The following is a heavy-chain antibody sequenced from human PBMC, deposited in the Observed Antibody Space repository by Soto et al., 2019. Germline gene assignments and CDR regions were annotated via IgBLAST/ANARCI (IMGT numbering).Heavy chain of an antibody. CDR2: ISDSGGST. D-gene: IGHD3-10*01. J-gene: IGHJ4*02. Sequence: PGGSLRLSCAASGFTFSSYAMSWVRQAPGKGLEWVSGISDSGGSTYYADSVKGRFTISRDNSKNTLYLQMNSLRAEDTAVYYCAKGTYYYGSAPYYFDYWGQGTQVTVSS. CDR3: AKGTYYYGSAPYYFDY. V-gene: IGHV3-23*01. CDR1: GFTFSSYA.